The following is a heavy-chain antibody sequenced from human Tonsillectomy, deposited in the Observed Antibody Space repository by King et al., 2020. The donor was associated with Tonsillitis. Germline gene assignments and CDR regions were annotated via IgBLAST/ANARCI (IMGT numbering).Heavy chain of an antibody. V-gene: IGHV3-33*08. Sequence: VQLVESGGGVVQPGRSLRLSCAASGFTFSKFGMHWVRQAPGKGLEWVALIWYDGTNEYYADSVKGRFTISRDNSKNTLYLQINSLRADDTAVYYCARDGYCSGDMCQADYWGQGTPVTVSS. CDR1: GFTFSKFG. D-gene: IGHD2-15*01. CDR2: IWYDGTNE. J-gene: IGHJ4*02. CDR3: ARDGYCSGDMCQADY.